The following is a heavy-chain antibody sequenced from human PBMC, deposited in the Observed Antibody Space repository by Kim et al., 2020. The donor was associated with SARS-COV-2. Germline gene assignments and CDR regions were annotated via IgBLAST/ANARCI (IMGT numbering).Heavy chain of an antibody. CDR2: INSDGSGT. V-gene: IGHV3-74*01. CDR1: GFTFNNYW. J-gene: IGHJ4*02. D-gene: IGHD3-10*01. Sequence: GGSLRLSCAASGFTFNNYWMHWVRQAPGKGPVWLSRINSDGSGTNYADFVKGRFTISRDNAKKAIYLQMTGLRADDTAIYYCVRQGRGADWGQGTLVTVSS. CDR3: VRQGRGAD.